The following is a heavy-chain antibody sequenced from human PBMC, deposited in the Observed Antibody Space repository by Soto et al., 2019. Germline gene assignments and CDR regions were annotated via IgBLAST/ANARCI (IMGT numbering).Heavy chain of an antibody. V-gene: IGHV1-58*01. Sequence: SVKVSCKASGFTFTSSAVQWVRQARGQRLEWIGWIVVGSGNTNYAQKFQERVTITRDMSTSTACMELSSVRCEDTAGDEWGASSYCGVASYPDPYFLYLXQGPLVSVPS. CDR3: GASSYCGVASYPDPYFLY. CDR1: GFTFTSSA. CDR2: IVVGSGNT. J-gene: IGHJ4*02. D-gene: IGHD2-21*02.